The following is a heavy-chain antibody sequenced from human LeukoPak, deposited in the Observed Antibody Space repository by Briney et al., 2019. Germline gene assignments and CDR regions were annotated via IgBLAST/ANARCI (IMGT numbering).Heavy chain of an antibody. J-gene: IGHJ5*02. CDR2: IYYSGGT. D-gene: IGHD1-26*01. CDR1: GGSISSYY. CDR3: ARDPSGSFFNWFDP. V-gene: IGHV4-59*01. Sequence: SESLSLTCTVSGGSISSYYWSWIRQPPGKGLEWIGYIYYSGGTNYNPSLKSRVTISVDTSKNQFSLRLRSVTAADTAVYYCARDPSGSFFNWFDPWGQGSLVTASS.